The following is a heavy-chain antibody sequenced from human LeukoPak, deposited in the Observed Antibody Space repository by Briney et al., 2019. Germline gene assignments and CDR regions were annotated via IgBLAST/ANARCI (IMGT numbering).Heavy chain of an antibody. CDR1: GGSISSSSYY. V-gene: IGHV4-39*07. Sequence: SETLSLTCTVSGGSISSSSYYWGWIRQPPGKGLEWIGSIYYSGSTYYNPSLKSRVTISVDTSKNQFSLKLSSVTAADTAVYYCARESSSRPFDYWGQGTLVTVSS. J-gene: IGHJ4*02. D-gene: IGHD6-6*01. CDR2: IYYSGST. CDR3: ARESSSRPFDY.